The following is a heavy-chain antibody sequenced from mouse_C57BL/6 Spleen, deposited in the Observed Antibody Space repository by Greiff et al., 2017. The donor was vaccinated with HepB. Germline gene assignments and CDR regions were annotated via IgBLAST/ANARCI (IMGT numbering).Heavy chain of an antibody. V-gene: IGHV1-55*01. Sequence: QVQLQQPGAELVKPGASVKMSCKASGYTFTSYWITWVKQRPGQGLEWIGDIYPGSGSTNYNEKFKSKATLTVDTSFSTAYMQLSSLTSEDSAVYDCAFYYGNYEGYFDVWGTGTTVTVSS. CDR3: AFYYGNYEGYFDV. CDR1: GYTFTSYW. J-gene: IGHJ1*03. D-gene: IGHD2-1*01. CDR2: IYPGSGST.